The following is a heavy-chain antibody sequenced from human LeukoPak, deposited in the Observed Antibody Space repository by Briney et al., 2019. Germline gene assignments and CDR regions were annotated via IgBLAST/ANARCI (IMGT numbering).Heavy chain of an antibody. Sequence: ASVKVSCKASGYTFIDHHILWVRQAPGQGLEWMGWIHPNGRDTQYAQKFQDRMTMTTDTSITTAYMELHSVTSDDTAVYYCSAHYGPGPVWGQGTLITASS. CDR1: GYTFIDHH. D-gene: IGHD3-10*01. CDR3: SAHYGPGPV. CDR2: IHPNGRDT. J-gene: IGHJ4*02. V-gene: IGHV1-2*02.